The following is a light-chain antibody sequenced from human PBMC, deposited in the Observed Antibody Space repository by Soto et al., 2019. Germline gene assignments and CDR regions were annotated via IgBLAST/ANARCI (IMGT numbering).Light chain of an antibody. Sequence: AIQMTQSPSSLSASVGARVTITCRASQGIGNDLGWYQQKSGEAPKLLIYAASHLQSGLPSRFSGSGSGTDFTLTISGLQPEDVATYYCLQDNNYPLAFGGGTKVDNK. CDR1: QGIGND. CDR3: LQDNNYPLA. CDR2: AAS. J-gene: IGKJ4*01. V-gene: IGKV1-6*01.